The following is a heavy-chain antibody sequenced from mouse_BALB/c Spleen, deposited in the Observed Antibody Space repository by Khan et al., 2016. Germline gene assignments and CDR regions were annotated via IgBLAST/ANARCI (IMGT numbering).Heavy chain of an antibody. V-gene: IGHV1-69*02. J-gene: IGHJ2*01. CDR2: IYPSDSYA. Sequence: VQLQESGAELVRPGASVKLSCKASGYTFTSYWINWVKQRPGQGLEWIGNIYPSDSYANYNQKFKDKATLTVDKSSSTAYMQLSSPTSEDSAVYYCTRGGDYADYWGQGTTLTVSS. CDR3: TRGGDYADY. D-gene: IGHD2-4*01. CDR1: GYTFTSYW.